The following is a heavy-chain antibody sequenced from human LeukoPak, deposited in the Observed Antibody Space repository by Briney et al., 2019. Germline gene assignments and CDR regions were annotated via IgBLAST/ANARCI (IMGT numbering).Heavy chain of an antibody. D-gene: IGHD3-16*01. V-gene: IGHV4-39*02. Sequence: SETLSLTCTVSSGSISGSDYYWCWIRQPPGKGLEWIGSINYSGNTYYDSSLKSRVTVSVDTSKNHFSLRLSSVTAADTAVYYCARLVLSYGNAFDHWGQGTLVTVSS. CDR2: INYSGNT. CDR3: ARLVLSYGNAFDH. J-gene: IGHJ4*02. CDR1: SGSISGSDYY.